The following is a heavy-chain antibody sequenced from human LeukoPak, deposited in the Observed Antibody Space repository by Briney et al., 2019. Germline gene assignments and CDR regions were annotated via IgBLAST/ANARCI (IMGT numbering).Heavy chain of an antibody. Sequence: PSETLSLTCTVSGGSISSYYWSWIRQPPGKGLEWIGEINHSGSTNYNPSLKSRVTISVDTSKNQFSLKLSSVTAADTAVYYCATYRRLWGSGSPFDYWGQGTLVTVSP. CDR3: ATYRRLWGSGSPFDY. D-gene: IGHD3-10*01. J-gene: IGHJ4*02. CDR1: GGSISSYY. CDR2: INHSGST. V-gene: IGHV4-34*01.